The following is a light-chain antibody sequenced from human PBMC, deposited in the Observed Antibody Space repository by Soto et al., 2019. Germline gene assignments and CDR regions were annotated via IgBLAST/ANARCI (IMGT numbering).Light chain of an antibody. CDR3: QQRLEMVT. CDR1: QSVGDY. J-gene: IGKJ4*01. CDR2: DAS. Sequence: EIVLTQSPATLSLSPGERATLSCRASQSVGDYLAWYQRKPGQPPRLLIYDASQRATGIPARFSGSGSGTVSSLPISSLDPEEFALHLCQQRLEMVTCGGGKEVEIK. V-gene: IGKV3-11*01.